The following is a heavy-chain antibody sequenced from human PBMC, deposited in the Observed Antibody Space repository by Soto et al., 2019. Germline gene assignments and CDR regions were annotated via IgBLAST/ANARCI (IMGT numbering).Heavy chain of an antibody. CDR3: AKDRFPKSSPYYDFWSGPGLAMDY. D-gene: IGHD3-3*01. CDR1: GFTFSSYG. Sequence: GGSLRLSCAASGFTFSSYGMHWVRQAPGKGLEWVAVISYDGSNKYYVDSVKGRFTISRDNSKNTLYLQMNSLRAEDTAVYYCAKDRFPKSSPYYDFWSGPGLAMDYWGQGTLVTVSS. V-gene: IGHV3-30*18. CDR2: ISYDGSNK. J-gene: IGHJ4*02.